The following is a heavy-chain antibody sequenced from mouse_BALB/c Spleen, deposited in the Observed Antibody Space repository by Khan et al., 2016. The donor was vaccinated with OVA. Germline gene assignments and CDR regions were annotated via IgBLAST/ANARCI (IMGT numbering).Heavy chain of an antibody. Sequence: VQLQQSGAELARPGASVKMSCKASGYTFTSYTMHWIKQRPGQGLEWIGYINPSNSYTNYNQQFKDKATLTAAKSSSTAYMPLSSLTSEDSAVYYCAREGAYYRSDGWFAYWGQGTLVTVSA. J-gene: IGHJ3*01. CDR1: GYTFTSYT. V-gene: IGHV1-4*01. CDR2: INPSNSYT. D-gene: IGHD2-14*01. CDR3: AREGAYYRSDGWFAY.